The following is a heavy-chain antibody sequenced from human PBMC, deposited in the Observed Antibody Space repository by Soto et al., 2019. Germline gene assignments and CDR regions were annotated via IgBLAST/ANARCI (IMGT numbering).Heavy chain of an antibody. CDR1: GFTFSSYA. CDR3: ANSLAARRQPNWFDP. Sequence: GGSLRLSCAASGFTFSSYAMSWVRQAPGKGLEWVSAISGSGGSTYYADSVKGRFTISRDNSKNTLYLQMNSLRAEDTAVYYCANSLAARRQPNWFDPWGQGTLVTVSS. CDR2: ISGSGGST. V-gene: IGHV3-23*01. D-gene: IGHD6-6*01. J-gene: IGHJ5*02.